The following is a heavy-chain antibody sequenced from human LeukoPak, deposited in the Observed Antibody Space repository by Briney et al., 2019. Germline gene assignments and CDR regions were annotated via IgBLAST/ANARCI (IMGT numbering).Heavy chain of an antibody. Sequence: GGSLRLSCAASGFSFSNYWMHWVRQAPGKGLVWVSRISSDGSDTIYADSVKGRFTISRDNSKNTLYLQMNSLRAEDTAVYYCAKEYYYDSSGYSHVSYYYGMDVWGQGTTVTVSS. D-gene: IGHD3-22*01. CDR1: GFSFSNYW. V-gene: IGHV3-74*01. CDR2: ISSDGSDT. CDR3: AKEYYYDSSGYSHVSYYYGMDV. J-gene: IGHJ6*02.